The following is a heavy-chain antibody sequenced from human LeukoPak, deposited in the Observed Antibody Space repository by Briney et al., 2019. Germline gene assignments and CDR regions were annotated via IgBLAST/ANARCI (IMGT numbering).Heavy chain of an antibody. D-gene: IGHD6-25*01. V-gene: IGHV4-28*01. CDR3: ARNASSGFFND. CDR1: GHSIINTYY. CDR2: IHHSGNRFESGST. J-gene: IGHJ1*01. Sequence: PSETLSLTCTVSGHSIINTYYWGWIRQSPGKGLEWIGSIHHSGNRFESGSTHYNPSLRSRVTVSADTSKNEFSLTLRSVTAADTAVYFCARNASSGFFNDWGWGTLVTVSS.